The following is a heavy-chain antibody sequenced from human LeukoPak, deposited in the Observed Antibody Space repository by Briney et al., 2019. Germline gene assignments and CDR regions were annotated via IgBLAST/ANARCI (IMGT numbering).Heavy chain of an antibody. D-gene: IGHD1-14*01. CDR2: INPRGGST. V-gene: IGHV1-46*01. Sequence: ASVKVSCKASGYTFTRNYMHWVRQAPGQGLEWMGIINPRGGSTTYAQKFQGRLTMTRDTSTSTAYMELRSLRSDDTAVYYCARIVGGTRGNWFDPWGQGTLVTVSS. J-gene: IGHJ5*02. CDR1: GYTFTRNY. CDR3: ARIVGGTRGNWFDP.